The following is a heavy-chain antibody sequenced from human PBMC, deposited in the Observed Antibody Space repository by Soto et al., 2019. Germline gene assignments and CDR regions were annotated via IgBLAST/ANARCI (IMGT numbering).Heavy chain of an antibody. CDR3: AHRSRGYAYYFDQ. V-gene: IGHV2-5*02. J-gene: IGHJ4*02. D-gene: IGHD5-12*01. CDR1: GFSLSTRGVX. CDR2: MFWDDDK. Sequence: XXTLXLTCSFSGFSLSTRGVXVGWIRQPPGXALEWLALMFWDDDKWYSPSLRSRLTITEDTSKNQVVLTMTNMDPVDTATYYCAHRSRGYAYYFDQWGQGTLVTVSS.